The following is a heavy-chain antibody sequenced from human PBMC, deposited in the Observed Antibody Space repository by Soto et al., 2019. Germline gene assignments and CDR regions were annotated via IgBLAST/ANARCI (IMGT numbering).Heavy chain of an antibody. CDR3: ARDQGSHPGD. CDR2: IHHSGSA. J-gene: IGHJ4*02. CDR1: GLSISSGDW. D-gene: IGHD6-13*01. V-gene: IGHV4-4*02. Sequence: QVQLQESGPGLVRPSGTVSLTCAVSGLSISSGDWWSWVRQPPGKGLEWIGEIHHSGSANYNPSLKSRVTLSVVPSNDLFSLTLISVTAADTAFYYCARDQGSHPGDWGQGTLVSVSS.